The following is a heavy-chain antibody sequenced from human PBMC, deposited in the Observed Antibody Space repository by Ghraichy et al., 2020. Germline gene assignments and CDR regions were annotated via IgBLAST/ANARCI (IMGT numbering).Heavy chain of an antibody. CDR1: GFTFDDYT. CDR3: AKDEAPITMIFAHHYYGMDV. CDR2: ISWDGGST. J-gene: IGHJ6*02. V-gene: IGHV3-43*01. Sequence: GGSLRLSCAASGFTFDDYTMHWVRQAPGKGLEWVSLISWDGGSTYYADSVKGRFTISRDNSKNSLYLQMNSLRTEDTALYYCAKDEAPITMIFAHHYYGMDVWGQRTTVTVSS. D-gene: IGHD3-22*01.